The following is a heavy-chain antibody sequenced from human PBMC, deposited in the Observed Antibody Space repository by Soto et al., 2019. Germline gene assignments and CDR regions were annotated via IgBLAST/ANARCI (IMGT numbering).Heavy chain of an antibody. J-gene: IGHJ4*02. V-gene: IGHV3-7*03. CDR3: AREELELRRGGLGY. CDR2: INQDGSEK. CDR1: GLTFRNDW. D-gene: IGHD1-7*01. Sequence: EMQLVESGGGLVQPGGSLRLSCAGSGLTFRNDWLSWVRQAPGKGLEWVANINQDGSEKYYVDSVKGRFTISRDNAKNSLYLQMNSLRAEDTAVYYCAREELELRRGGLGYWGPGTLVTVSS.